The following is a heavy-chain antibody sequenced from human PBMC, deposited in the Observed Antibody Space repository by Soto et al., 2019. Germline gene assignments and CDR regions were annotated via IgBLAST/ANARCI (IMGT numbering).Heavy chain of an antibody. Sequence: QLQLQESGPGLVKPSETLSLTCAVSGASISRTGFHWGWIRQPPGQGLEWIGSIYEGETTFYNSSLKRRVTISAYTSKNHFSLKLSSVTAADTAVYYCARRGSGHTFDYWGQGTLVTVSS. J-gene: IGHJ4*02. CDR2: IYEGETT. CDR3: ARRGSGHTFDY. D-gene: IGHD3-10*01. CDR1: GASISRTGFH. V-gene: IGHV4-39*01.